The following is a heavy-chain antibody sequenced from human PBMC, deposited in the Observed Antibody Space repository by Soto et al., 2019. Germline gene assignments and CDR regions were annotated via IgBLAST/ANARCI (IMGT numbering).Heavy chain of an antibody. Sequence: GGSLRLCCAASGFIFSSYSMNWVRQAPGKGLEWVSSISSSSSYIYYADSVKGRFTISRDNAKNSLYLQMNSLRAEDTAVYYCARATDCSSTSCYYTWFDPWGQGTLVTVSS. CDR3: ARATDCSSTSCYYTWFDP. J-gene: IGHJ5*02. CDR1: GFIFSSYS. CDR2: ISSSSSYI. V-gene: IGHV3-21*01. D-gene: IGHD2-2*01.